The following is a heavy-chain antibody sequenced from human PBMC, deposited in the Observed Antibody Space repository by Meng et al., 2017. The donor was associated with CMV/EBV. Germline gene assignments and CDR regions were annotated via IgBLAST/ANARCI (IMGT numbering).Heavy chain of an antibody. J-gene: IGHJ5*02. V-gene: IGHV3-23*01. D-gene: IGHD2-2*01. CDR3: AKGARYCSSTSCYSWFDP. CDR2: ISGSGGST. Sequence: FTFSSYAMSWVRHAPGEGLEWVSAISGSGGSTYYADSVKGRFTISRDNSKNTLYLQMNSLRAEDTAVYYCAKGARYCSSTSCYSWFDPWGQGTLVTVSS. CDR1: FTFSSYA.